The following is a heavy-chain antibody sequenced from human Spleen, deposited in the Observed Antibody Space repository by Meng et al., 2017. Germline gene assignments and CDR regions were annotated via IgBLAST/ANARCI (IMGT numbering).Heavy chain of an antibody. CDR3: ANLIY. Sequence: GGSLRLSYAASGFTFDDYAMHWVRQAPGKGLEWVSGISWNSGSIGYADSVKGRFTISRDNAKNSLYPQMNSLRAEDTALYYCANLIYWGQGTLVTVSS. D-gene: IGHD3-16*01. CDR1: GFTFDDYA. V-gene: IGHV3-9*01. CDR2: ISWNSGSI. J-gene: IGHJ4*02.